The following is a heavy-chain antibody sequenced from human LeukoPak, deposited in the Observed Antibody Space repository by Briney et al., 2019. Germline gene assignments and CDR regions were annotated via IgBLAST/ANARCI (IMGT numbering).Heavy chain of an antibody. D-gene: IGHD2-2*01. CDR3: ARSLGSTSAYFDY. CDR2: INHSGST. CDR1: GGSFSGYY. J-gene: IGHJ4*02. V-gene: IGHV4-34*01. Sequence: PSETLSLTCAVYGGSFSGYYWSWIRQPPGKGLEWIGEINHSGSTNYNPSLKSRVTISVDTSKNQFSLKLSSVTAADTAVYYCARSLGSTSAYFDYWGQGTLVTVSS.